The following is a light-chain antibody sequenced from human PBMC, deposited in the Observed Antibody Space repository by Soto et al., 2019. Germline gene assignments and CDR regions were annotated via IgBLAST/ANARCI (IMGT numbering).Light chain of an antibody. CDR2: DAS. CDR3: HQYHNWT. V-gene: IGKV3-15*01. Sequence: TVLTQSPGTLSLSPGERATLSCRASQSVSSKVAWYQQKPGQAPRLLIYDASTRATGIPARFSGRGSGTEFTLTISSLQSEDFAVYSCHQYHNWTFGQGTKVDIK. J-gene: IGKJ1*01. CDR1: QSVSSK.